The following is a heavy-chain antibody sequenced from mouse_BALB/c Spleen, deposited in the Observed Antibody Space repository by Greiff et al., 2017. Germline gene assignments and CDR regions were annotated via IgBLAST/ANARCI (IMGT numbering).Heavy chain of an antibody. J-gene: IGHJ2*01. D-gene: IGHD2-12*01. CDR3: ARDDLDD. CDR2: IDPANGNT. V-gene: IGHV14-3*02. Sequence: EVKLVESGAELVKPGASVKLSCTASGFNIKDTYMHWVKQRPEQGLEWIGRIDPANGNTKYDPKFQGKATITADTSSNTAYLQLSSLTSEDTAVYYCARDDLDDWGQGTTLTVSS. CDR1: GFNIKDTY.